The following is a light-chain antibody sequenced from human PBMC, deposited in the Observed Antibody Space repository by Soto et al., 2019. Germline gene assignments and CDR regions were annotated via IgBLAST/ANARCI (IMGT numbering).Light chain of an antibody. CDR3: LQVYSFPRT. CDR2: AAS. J-gene: IGKJ1*01. CDR1: QDIGSR. V-gene: IGKV1-12*01. Sequence: DIQMTQSPSSVSASVGDRITIACRASQDIGSRLAWFQQRPGQAPQYLIQAASILQSGVPSRFSGSGSGTEFILTINNLQPEDFASYFCLQVYSFPRTFGLGTKVDIK.